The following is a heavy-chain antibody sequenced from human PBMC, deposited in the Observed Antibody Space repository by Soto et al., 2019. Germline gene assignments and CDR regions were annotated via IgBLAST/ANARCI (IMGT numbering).Heavy chain of an antibody. CDR1: GGSISSGSYY. CDR2: IYYSGST. J-gene: IGHJ3*02. CDR3: AIHHLSRKVFHI. Sequence: QLQLQESGPGLAKPSETLSLTCTVSGGSISSGSYYWDWIRQPPGKGLEWIGSIYYSGSTYYNPSLKSRVTIFVDTSKHQFSLKLSSVTAADTAVYYCAIHHLSRKVFHIWGQGTMVTVSS. V-gene: IGHV4-39*01.